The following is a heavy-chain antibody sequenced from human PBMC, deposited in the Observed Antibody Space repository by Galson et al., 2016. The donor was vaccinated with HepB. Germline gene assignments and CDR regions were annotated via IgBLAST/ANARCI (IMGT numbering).Heavy chain of an antibody. V-gene: IGHV1-69*10. D-gene: IGHD2-2*02. J-gene: IGHJ5*02. CDR1: GGTFSSYA. Sequence: SVKVSCKASGGTFSSYAISWVRQAPGQGLEWMGGIIPILGIANYAQKFQGRVTITADKSTSTAYMELSSLRSEDTAVYYCASSNFNCSSTSCYINWFDPWGQGTRVTVSS. CDR2: IIPILGIA. CDR3: ASSNFNCSSTSCYINWFDP.